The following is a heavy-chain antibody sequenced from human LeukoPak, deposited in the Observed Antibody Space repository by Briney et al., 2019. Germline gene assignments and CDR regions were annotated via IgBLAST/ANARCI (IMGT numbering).Heavy chain of an antibody. V-gene: IGHV6-1*01. D-gene: IGHD3-10*01. J-gene: IGHJ5*01. CDR1: GESISSYSAA. Sequence: SRTLSLTCAISGESISSYSAAWNWIRQSPSRGLEWLGRTYYRSRWLLDYAVPVRSRITINADTSKNRFSVQLASVTPDDTAVYYCARDGDFYGSGTLDSWGQGTLVTVSS. CDR2: TYYRSRWLL. CDR3: ARDGDFYGSGTLDS.